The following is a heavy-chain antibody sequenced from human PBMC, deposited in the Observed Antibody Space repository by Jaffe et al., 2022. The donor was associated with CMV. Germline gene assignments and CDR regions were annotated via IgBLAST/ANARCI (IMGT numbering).Heavy chain of an antibody. CDR3: ARVIFGYCSGGSCYSDSNNWFDP. Sequence: QVQLQESGPGLVKPSQTLSLTCTVSGGSISSGGYYWSWIRQHPGKGLEWIGYIYYSGSTYYNPSLKSRVTISVDTSKNQFSLKLSSVTAADTAVYYCARVIFGYCSGGSCYSDSNNWFDPWGQGTLVTVSS. J-gene: IGHJ5*02. V-gene: IGHV4-31*03. CDR2: IYYSGST. CDR1: GGSISSGGYY. D-gene: IGHD2-15*01.